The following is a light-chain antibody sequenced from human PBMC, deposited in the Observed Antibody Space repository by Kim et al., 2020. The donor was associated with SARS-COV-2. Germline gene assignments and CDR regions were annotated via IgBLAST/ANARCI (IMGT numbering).Light chain of an antibody. J-gene: IGLJ2*01. Sequence: QLVLTQSPSASASLGASVKLTCTLSSGHSSYAIAWHQQQPEKGPRYLMKLNSDGSHSKGDGIPDRFSGSSSGDERYLTISSLQSEDEADYYCQTWGTGIHVVFGGGTQLTVL. CDR3: QTWGTGIHVV. V-gene: IGLV4-69*01. CDR1: SGHSSYA. CDR2: LNSDGSH.